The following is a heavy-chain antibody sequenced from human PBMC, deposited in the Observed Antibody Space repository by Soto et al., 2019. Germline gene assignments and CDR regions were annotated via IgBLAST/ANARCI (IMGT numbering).Heavy chain of an antibody. CDR2: IYSGGST. CDR3: ASAAVTAPDY. J-gene: IGHJ4*02. Sequence: PGGSLRLSCAASGFTVNNKYMTWVRQAPGKGLEWVSVIYSGGSTYYADSVKGRFTISRDNSKNTLYLQMNSPRAEDTAVYYCASAAVTAPDYWGQGTLVTVSS. D-gene: IGHD2-21*02. CDR1: GFTVNNKY. V-gene: IGHV3-53*01.